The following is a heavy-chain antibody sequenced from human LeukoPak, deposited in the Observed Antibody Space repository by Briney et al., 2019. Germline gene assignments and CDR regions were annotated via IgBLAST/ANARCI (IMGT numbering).Heavy chain of an antibody. CDR2: IYYSGST. CDR1: GGSISSSSYY. J-gene: IGHJ4*02. CDR3: ARHHYDFWSGYYTGGGYFDY. D-gene: IGHD3-3*01. Sequence: PSETLSLTCTVSGGSISSSSYYWGWIRQPPGKGLEWSGSIYYSGSTYYNPSLKSRVTISVDTSKTQFSLKLSSVTAADTAVYYCARHHYDFWSGYYTGGGYFDYWGQGTLVTVSS. V-gene: IGHV4-39*01.